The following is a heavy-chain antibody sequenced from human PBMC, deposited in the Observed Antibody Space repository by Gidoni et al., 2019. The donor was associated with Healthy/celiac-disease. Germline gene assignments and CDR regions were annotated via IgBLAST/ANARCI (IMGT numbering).Heavy chain of an antibody. CDR2: SSAYNGNT. Sequence: QVPLVQSGSEVKKPGASLKVSCTSSGSTFTSYGISWVRQAPGQGLEWMGWSSAYNGNTNYAQKLQGRVTRTTDTSTSTAYMELRSLRSDDTAVYYCARDRGSSWPNPFDPWGQGTLVTVSS. D-gene: IGHD6-13*01. CDR1: GSTFTSYG. V-gene: IGHV1-18*04. CDR3: ARDRGSSWPNPFDP. J-gene: IGHJ5*02.